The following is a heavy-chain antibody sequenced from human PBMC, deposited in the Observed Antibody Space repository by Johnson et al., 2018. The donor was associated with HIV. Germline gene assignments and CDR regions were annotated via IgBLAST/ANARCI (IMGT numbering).Heavy chain of an antibody. CDR2: IHYDGSSK. CDR3: AKVEYGGLLPNDAFYI. J-gene: IGHJ3*02. CDR1: GFTFSIYG. Sequence: QVQLVESGGGVVQPGGSLRLSCTGSGFTFSIYGIHWVRQAPDKGLEWVEFIHYDGSSKEYAGSVKGRFTISRDNSKNTLYLLMNSLRPADTAIYYCAKVEYGGLLPNDAFYIWGQGTMVTVSS. D-gene: IGHD2-21*02. V-gene: IGHV3-30*02.